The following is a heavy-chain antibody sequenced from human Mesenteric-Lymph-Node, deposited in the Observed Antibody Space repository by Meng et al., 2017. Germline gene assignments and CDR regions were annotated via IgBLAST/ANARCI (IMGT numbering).Heavy chain of an antibody. CDR3: ARAFVAVAGTPDLTFGY. CDR1: GFTFSSYA. J-gene: IGHJ4*02. Sequence: GESLKISCAASGFTFSSYAMSWVRQAPGKGLEWVSAISGSGGSTYYADSVKGRFTISRDNSKNTLYLQMNSLRSEDTAVYYCARAFVAVAGTPDLTFGYWGQGTLVTVSS. CDR2: ISGSGGST. V-gene: IGHV3-23*01. D-gene: IGHD6-19*01.